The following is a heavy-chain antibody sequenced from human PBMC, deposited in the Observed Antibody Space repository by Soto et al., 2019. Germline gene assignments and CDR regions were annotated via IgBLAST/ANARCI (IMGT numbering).Heavy chain of an antibody. CDR1: GFTFSSYA. V-gene: IGHV3-23*01. Sequence: GGSLRLSCAASGFTFSSYAMSWVRQAPGKGLEWVSAISGSGGSTYYADSVKGRFTISRDNSKNTLYLQMNSLRAEDTAVYYCAKGPGYCSSTSCEGRGNWFDPWGQGTLVTVSS. CDR3: AKGPGYCSSTSCEGRGNWFDP. D-gene: IGHD2-2*01. J-gene: IGHJ5*02. CDR2: ISGSGGST.